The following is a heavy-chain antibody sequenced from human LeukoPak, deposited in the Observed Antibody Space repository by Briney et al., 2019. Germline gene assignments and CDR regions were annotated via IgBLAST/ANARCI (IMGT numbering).Heavy chain of an antibody. CDR1: GYTFTSYG. CDR3: ARADSGNYYYYYGMDV. Sequence: ASVKVSCKASGYTFTSYGISWVRQAPGQGLEWMGWISAYSGNTNYAQKLQGRVTMTTDTSTSTAYMELRSLRSDDTAVYYCARADSGNYYYYYGMDVWGQGTTVTVSS. J-gene: IGHJ6*02. V-gene: IGHV1-18*01. CDR2: ISAYSGNT. D-gene: IGHD6-13*01.